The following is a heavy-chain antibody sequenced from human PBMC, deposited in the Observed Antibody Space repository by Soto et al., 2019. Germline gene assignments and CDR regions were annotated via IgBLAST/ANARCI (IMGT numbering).Heavy chain of an antibody. CDR1: GDTFSNFA. V-gene: IGHV1-69*01. J-gene: IGHJ2*01. CDR3: ARPERRAAVAGYWYFNL. D-gene: IGHD6-19*01. Sequence: QVQLVQSGAEVKKPGSSVKVSCKASGDTFSNFAFGWVRQAPGQGLEWMGWIIPIFGTTNHAQKFQYRVTISADESTSTAYMELRNLRSNDTAVYYCARPERRAAVAGYWYFNLWGRGTLVTVSP. CDR2: IIPIFGTT.